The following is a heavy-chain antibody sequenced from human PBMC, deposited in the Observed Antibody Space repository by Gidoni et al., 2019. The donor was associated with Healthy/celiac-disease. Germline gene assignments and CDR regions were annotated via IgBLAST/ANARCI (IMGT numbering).Heavy chain of an antibody. CDR3: AKDTEGYFDL. V-gene: IGHV3-30*18. CDR1: GFTFSSYG. Sequence: QVQLVESGGVVVQPGRSLRLSCAASGFTFSSYGMHWVRQAPGKGLEWVAVISDDGSNKYYADSGKGRFTISRDNSKNTLYLQMNSLRAEDTAVYYCAKDTEGYFDLWGRGTLVTVSS. J-gene: IGHJ2*01. CDR2: ISDDGSNK.